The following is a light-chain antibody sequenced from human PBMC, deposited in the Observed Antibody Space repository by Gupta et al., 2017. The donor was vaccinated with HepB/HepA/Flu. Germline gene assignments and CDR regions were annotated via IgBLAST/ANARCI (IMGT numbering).Light chain of an antibody. CDR1: QSLLHSYGYNY. V-gene: IGKV2-28*01. Sequence: DIVMTQSPLSLPVTPGEPASISCNSSQSLLHSYGYNYVDWFVQRPGQPPQSLMYLGSNRAPGVPDRFSGSGSGTTFTLRISRVEAGDVGVYYCRQTLQTPGTFGQGTKVDIK. CDR2: LGS. J-gene: IGKJ1*01. CDR3: RQTLQTPGT.